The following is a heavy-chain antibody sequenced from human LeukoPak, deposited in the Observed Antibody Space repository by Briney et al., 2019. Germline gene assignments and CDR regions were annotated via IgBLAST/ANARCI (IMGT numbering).Heavy chain of an antibody. J-gene: IGHJ4*02. CDR1: GGTFSSYA. CDR2: IIPILGIA. CDR3: ARVSIYYDSSGYYHLFDY. Sequence: GASVKVSCKASGGTFSSYAISWVRQAPGQGLEWMGRIIPILGIANYAQKFQGRVTITADKSTSTAYMELGSLRSEDTAVYYCARVSIYYDSSGYYHLFDYWGQGTLVTVSS. D-gene: IGHD3-22*01. V-gene: IGHV1-69*04.